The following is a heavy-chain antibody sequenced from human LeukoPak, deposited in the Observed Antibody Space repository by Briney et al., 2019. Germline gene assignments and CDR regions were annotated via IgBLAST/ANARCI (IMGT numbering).Heavy chain of an antibody. J-gene: IGHJ4*02. D-gene: IGHD3-22*01. V-gene: IGHV3-48*03. CDR2: ISSSGSTI. CDR1: GFTFSSYE. CDR3: ASLFDSSGFSLLH. Sequence: QPGGSLRLSCAASGFTFSSYEMNWVRQAPGKGLEWVSYISSSGSTIYYADSVKGRFTISRDNAKNSLYLQMNSLRAEDTAVYYCASLFDSSGFSLLHWGQGTLVTVSS.